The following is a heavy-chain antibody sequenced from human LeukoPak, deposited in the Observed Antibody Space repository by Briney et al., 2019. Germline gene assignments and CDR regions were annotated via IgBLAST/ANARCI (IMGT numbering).Heavy chain of an antibody. CDR3: ASLLRYFDRSNWFDP. D-gene: IGHD3-9*01. CDR2: ISGSGGST. CDR1: GFTFRSYA. V-gene: IGHV3-23*01. J-gene: IGHJ5*02. Sequence: PGGSLRLSCAASGFTFRSYAMSWVRQAPGKGLEWVSVISGSGGSTYYADSVKGRFTISRDNSKNTLNLQMNSLRAEDTAVYYCASLLRYFDRSNWFDPWGQGTLVTVSS.